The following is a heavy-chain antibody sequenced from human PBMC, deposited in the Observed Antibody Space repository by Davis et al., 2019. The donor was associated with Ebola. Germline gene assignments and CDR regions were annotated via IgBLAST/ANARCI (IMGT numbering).Heavy chain of an antibody. J-gene: IGHJ3*02. CDR2: IRYDGSNK. Sequence: GESLKISCAASGFTFSSYGMHWVRQAPGKGLEWVAFIRYDGSNKYYADSVKGRFTISRDNAKNTLYLQMNNLRDDDTAFYYCAREGANTGWHDPYDIWGQGTMVTVSA. CDR1: GFTFSSYG. CDR3: AREGANTGWHDPYDI. D-gene: IGHD6-19*01. V-gene: IGHV3-30*02.